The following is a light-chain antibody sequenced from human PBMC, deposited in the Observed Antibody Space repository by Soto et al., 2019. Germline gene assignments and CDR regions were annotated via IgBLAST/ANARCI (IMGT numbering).Light chain of an antibody. CDR3: QQYNNWPLT. CDR1: QSVSSN. Sequence: ETVMTQSPATLSVSPGERATLSCRASQSVSSNLAWYQQKPGQAPGLLIYGASTRATGIPARFSGSGSGTEFTLTISSLQSEHFAVYYCQQYNNWPLTFGGGTKVDIK. CDR2: GAS. J-gene: IGKJ4*02. V-gene: IGKV3-15*01.